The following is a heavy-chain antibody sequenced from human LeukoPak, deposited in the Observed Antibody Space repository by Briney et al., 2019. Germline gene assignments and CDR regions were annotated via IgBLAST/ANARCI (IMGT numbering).Heavy chain of an antibody. V-gene: IGHV3-53*01. Sequence: GGSLRLSCAASGFTVSSNYMSWVRQAPGKGLEWVSVLYSGGGTYYADSVEGRFTISRDNAKNTLYLQMNSLRAEDTAVYYCARNPYTTILPWFDPWGQGTLVTVSS. CDR3: ARNPYTTILPWFDP. CDR1: GFTVSSNY. J-gene: IGHJ5*02. D-gene: IGHD2-2*02. CDR2: LYSGGGT.